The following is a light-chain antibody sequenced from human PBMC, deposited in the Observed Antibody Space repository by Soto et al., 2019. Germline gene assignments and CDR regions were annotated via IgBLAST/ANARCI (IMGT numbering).Light chain of an antibody. J-gene: IGKJ4*02. V-gene: IGKV3-11*01. Sequence: EIVLTQSPATLSLSPGERATLSCRASQSVSSYLAWYHQKPGQAPRLLIYDASNRATGIPARLSGSGSGTDFTPTISSLEPEDFAVYYCQQRSNWPPLTFGGGTKVEIK. CDR2: DAS. CDR1: QSVSSY. CDR3: QQRSNWPPLT.